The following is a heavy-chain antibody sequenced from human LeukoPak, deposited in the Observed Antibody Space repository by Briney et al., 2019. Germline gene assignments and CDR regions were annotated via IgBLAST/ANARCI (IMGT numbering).Heavy chain of an antibody. Sequence: ASVKVSCKASGYTFTCYYMHWVRQAPGQGLEWMGWSNPNSGGTNYAQKFQGRVTMTRDTSISTAYMELSRLRSDDTAVYYCARAENIVVVPAAIFDPWGQGTLVTVSS. CDR1: GYTFTCYY. CDR2: SNPNSGGT. CDR3: ARAENIVVVPAAIFDP. D-gene: IGHD2-2*02. V-gene: IGHV1-2*02. J-gene: IGHJ5*02.